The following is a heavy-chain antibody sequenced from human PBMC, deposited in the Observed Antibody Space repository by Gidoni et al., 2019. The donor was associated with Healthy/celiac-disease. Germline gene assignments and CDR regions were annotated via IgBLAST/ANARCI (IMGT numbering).Heavy chain of an antibody. Sequence: QVQLVQSGAEVKKPGASVKVSCKASGYTFTSYDINWVRQATGQGLEWMGWMNPNSGNTGYAQKFQGRVTMTRNTSISTAYMELSSLRSEDTAVYYCARGKMATIGGGLDFDYWGQGTLVTVSS. D-gene: IGHD5-12*01. J-gene: IGHJ4*02. V-gene: IGHV1-8*01. CDR2: MNPNSGNT. CDR3: ARGKMATIGGGLDFDY. CDR1: GYTFTSYD.